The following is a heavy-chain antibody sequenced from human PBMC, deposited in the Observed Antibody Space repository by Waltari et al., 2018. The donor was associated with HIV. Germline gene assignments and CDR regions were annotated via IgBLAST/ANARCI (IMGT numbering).Heavy chain of an antibody. CDR2: GKSDGSDT. CDR1: GFIFNTQW. J-gene: IGHJ3*01. V-gene: IGHV3-74*01. CDR3: ATGLRHVFDS. Sequence: EVQLVESGGGLVLPGGSLRLSCAASGFIFNTQWMHWVRQAPGKGLAWLSRGKSDGSDTSDADYVKGRLTASRDNAKNTFYLHMNSLRAEDTALYYCATGLRHVFDSWGQGTMVTVSS.